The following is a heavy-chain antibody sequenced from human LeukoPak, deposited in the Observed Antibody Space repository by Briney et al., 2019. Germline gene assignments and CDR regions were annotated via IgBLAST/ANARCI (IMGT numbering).Heavy chain of an antibody. D-gene: IGHD3-22*01. CDR1: GYTFTSYG. CDR3: ARTYYYDSSGYYNDAFDI. J-gene: IGHJ3*02. Sequence: ASVTVSCKASGYTFTSYGISWVRQAPGQGLEWMGWISAYNGNTNYAQKLQGRVTMTTDTSTSTAYMELRSLRSDDTAVYYCARTYYYDSSGYYNDAFDIWGQGTMVTVSS. V-gene: IGHV1-18*01. CDR2: ISAYNGNT.